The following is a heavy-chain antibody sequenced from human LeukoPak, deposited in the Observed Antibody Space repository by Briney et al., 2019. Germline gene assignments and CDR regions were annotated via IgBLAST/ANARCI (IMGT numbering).Heavy chain of an antibody. J-gene: IGHJ4*02. CDR3: ARGSPGIAGGDY. Sequence: ASVNVSCKASGYTFTSYDINCVRQPTGQGLEWMGWMNPNSCNTGYAQKFQGRVTMTRNTSISTAYMELSSLRSEDTAVYYCARGSPGIAGGDYWGQGTLVTVSS. D-gene: IGHD6-13*01. V-gene: IGHV1-8*01. CDR2: MNPNSCNT. CDR1: GYTFTSYD.